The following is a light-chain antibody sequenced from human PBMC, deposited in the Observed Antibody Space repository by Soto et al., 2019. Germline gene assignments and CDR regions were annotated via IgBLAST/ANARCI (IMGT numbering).Light chain of an antibody. CDR1: QSISSY. V-gene: IGKV1-39*01. CDR2: AAS. J-gene: IGKJ5*01. Sequence: EIQTIQSPACLSASVGDRVTITYRASQSISSYLNWYHQKPGKAPKLLIYAASSLQSGDPSRFSGSGSGTDFTLTISSLQPEDFATYYCQQSYSTPPTFGQGTRLEIK. CDR3: QQSYSTPPT.